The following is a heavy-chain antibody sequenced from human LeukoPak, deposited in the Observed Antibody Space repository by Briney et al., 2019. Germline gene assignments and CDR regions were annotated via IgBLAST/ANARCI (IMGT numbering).Heavy chain of an antibody. J-gene: IGHJ4*02. CDR2: ISYDGSNK. Sequence: GGSLRLSCAASGFTFSRYAMHWVRQDPGKGLEWVAVISYDGSNKYYADSVKGRFTISRDSSKNTLYLQMNSLRAEDTAVYYCASHYDTSGYHYFDFRGQGTLVTVSS. D-gene: IGHD3-22*01. V-gene: IGHV3-30-3*01. CDR1: GFTFSRYA. CDR3: ASHYDTSGYHYFDF.